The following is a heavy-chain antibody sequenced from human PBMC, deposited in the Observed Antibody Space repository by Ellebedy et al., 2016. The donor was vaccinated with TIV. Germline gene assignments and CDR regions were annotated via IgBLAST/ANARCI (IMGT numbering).Heavy chain of an antibody. Sequence: GESLKISCAASGFTFSSYAMSWVRQAPGKGLEWVSAISGSGGSTYYADSAKGRFTISRDNSKNTLYLQMNSLRAEDTAVYYCAKDLSPRARYYFDYWGQGTLVTVSS. D-gene: IGHD2/OR15-2a*01. CDR3: AKDLSPRARYYFDY. V-gene: IGHV3-23*01. J-gene: IGHJ4*02. CDR2: ISGSGGST. CDR1: GFTFSSYA.